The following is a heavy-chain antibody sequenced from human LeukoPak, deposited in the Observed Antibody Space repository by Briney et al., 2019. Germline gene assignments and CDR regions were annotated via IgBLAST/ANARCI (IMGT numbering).Heavy chain of an antibody. D-gene: IGHD3-10*01. Sequence: GRSLRLSCAASGXTFSSYGMHCVRQAPSKGLEWVAVTWYDGSNKYYADSVKGRFTISRDNSKNTLYLQMNSLRAEDTAVYYCASGPYGSGSYYVYWGQGILVTVSS. CDR1: GXTFSSYG. J-gene: IGHJ4*02. CDR2: TWYDGSNK. V-gene: IGHV3-33*01. CDR3: ASGPYGSGSYYVY.